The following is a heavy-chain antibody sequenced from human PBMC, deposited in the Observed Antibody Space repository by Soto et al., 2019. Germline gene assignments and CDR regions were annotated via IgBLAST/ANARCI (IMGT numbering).Heavy chain of an antibody. D-gene: IGHD1-26*01. Sequence: PSETLSLTCTVSGGSISSYYWSWIRQPPGKGLEWFGYIYYSGSTNYNPSLNSRVTISVDTSKNQFYLKLSSVTAADTAVYYCGRGSSWLQTIWFDPRGQGTLVTGSS. CDR2: IYYSGST. CDR3: GRGSSWLQTIWFDP. J-gene: IGHJ5*02. CDR1: GGSISSYY. V-gene: IGHV4-59*01.